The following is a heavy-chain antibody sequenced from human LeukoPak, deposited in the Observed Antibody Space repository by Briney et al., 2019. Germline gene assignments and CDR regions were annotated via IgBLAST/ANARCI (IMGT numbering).Heavy chain of an antibody. CDR1: GFTVSSNY. Sequence: PGGSLRLSCAASGFTVSSNYMSWVRQAPGKGLEWVSVIYSGGSTYYADSVKGRFTISRDNSKNTLYLQMNSLRAEDTAVYYCARGVPYYYDSSGYYFDYWGQGTLVTVSS. J-gene: IGHJ4*02. CDR2: IYSGGST. CDR3: ARGVPYYYDSSGYYFDY. V-gene: IGHV3-53*05. D-gene: IGHD3-22*01.